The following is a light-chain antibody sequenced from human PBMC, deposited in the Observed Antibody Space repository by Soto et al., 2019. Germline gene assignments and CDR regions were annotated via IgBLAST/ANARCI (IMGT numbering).Light chain of an antibody. CDR2: SDN. Sequence: QSVLTQPPSACGTPGQRVTISCSRSTSNIESNNVNWYLQLPGTAPKLLIYSDNQRPSGIPDRFSGSKSGTSASLAISGLQSDDEADYYCAAWDDSLNGPVFGGGTKLTV. V-gene: IGLV1-44*01. J-gene: IGLJ3*02. CDR1: TSNIESNN. CDR3: AAWDDSLNGPV.